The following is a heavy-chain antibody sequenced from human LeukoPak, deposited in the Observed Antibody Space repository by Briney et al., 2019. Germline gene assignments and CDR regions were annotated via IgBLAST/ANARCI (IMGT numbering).Heavy chain of an antibody. V-gene: IGHV4-59*01. CDR2: IYYSGST. CDR1: GGSISSYY. J-gene: IGHJ4*02. D-gene: IGHD3-16*01. CDR3: ARDGGGYFDY. Sequence: SETLSLTCTVSGGSISSYYWSWIRQPPGKGLKWIGYIYYSGSTNYNPSLKSRVTISVDASKNQFSLKLSSVTAADTAVYYCARDGGGYFDYWGQGTLVTVSS.